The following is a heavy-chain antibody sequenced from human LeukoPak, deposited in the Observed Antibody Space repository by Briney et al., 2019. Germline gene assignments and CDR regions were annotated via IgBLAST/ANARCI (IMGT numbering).Heavy chain of an antibody. V-gene: IGHV3-30*18. CDR1: GFTFSSYG. CDR2: TSYDGSNK. D-gene: IGHD6-19*01. J-gene: IGHJ4*02. CDR3: AKGHSSGWYYLDY. Sequence: VGSLRLSCAASGFTFSSYGMHWVRQAPGKGLQWVAVTSYDGSNKYYADSVKGRFTNSRDNSKNTLYLQMNSLRAEDTALYYCAKGHSSGWYYLDYWGQGTLVTVSS.